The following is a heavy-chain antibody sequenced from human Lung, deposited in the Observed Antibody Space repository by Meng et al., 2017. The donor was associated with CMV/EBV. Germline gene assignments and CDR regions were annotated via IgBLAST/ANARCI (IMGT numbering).Heavy chain of an antibody. D-gene: IGHD3-3*01. Sequence: SYAISWVLQAPGQGLEWMGGIIPILGIVNYAQKFQGRVTITADKSTSTAYMELSSLRSEDTAVYYCARAHYDFWSGYKAYYYGMDVWGQGTTVTVSS. CDR3: ARAHYDFWSGYKAYYYGMDV. CDR1: SYA. V-gene: IGHV1-69*10. J-gene: IGHJ6*02. CDR2: IIPILGIV.